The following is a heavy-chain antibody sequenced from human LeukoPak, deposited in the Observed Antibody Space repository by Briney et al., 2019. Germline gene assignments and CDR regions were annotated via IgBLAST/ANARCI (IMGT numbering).Heavy chain of an antibody. D-gene: IGHD3-22*01. CDR3: ARLASYYYDSSGFDYMDV. J-gene: IGHJ6*03. V-gene: IGHV4-39*01. CDR2: IYYGGST. CDR1: GGSISSSSYY. Sequence: SETLSLTCTVSGGSISSSSYYWGWIRQPPGKGLEWIGSIYYGGSTYYNPSLKSRVTISVDTSKNQFSLKLSSVTAADTAVYYCARLASYYYDSSGFDYMDVWGKGTTVTVSS.